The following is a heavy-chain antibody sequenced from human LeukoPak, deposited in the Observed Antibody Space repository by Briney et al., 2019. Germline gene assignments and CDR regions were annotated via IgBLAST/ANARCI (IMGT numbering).Heavy chain of an antibody. CDR2: IIPIFGTA. Sequence: SVKVSCKASGYTFTSYYMHWVRQAPGQGLEWMGGIIPIFGTANYAQKFQGRVTITTDESTSTAYMELSSLRSEDTAVYYCAGAVIRYSGYDLAFDYWGQGTLVTVSS. V-gene: IGHV1-69*05. CDR3: AGAVIRYSGYDLAFDY. D-gene: IGHD5-12*01. J-gene: IGHJ4*02. CDR1: GYTFTSYY.